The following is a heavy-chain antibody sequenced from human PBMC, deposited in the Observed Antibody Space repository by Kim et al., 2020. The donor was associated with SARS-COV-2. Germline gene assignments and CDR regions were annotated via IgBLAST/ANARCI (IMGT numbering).Heavy chain of an antibody. CDR1: GFTFSSYA. CDR2: ISFDENNK. D-gene: IGHD3-3*01. Sequence: GGSLRLSCAASGFTFSSYAMHWVRQAPGKGLEWVAVISFDENNKYYADSVKGRFAISRDNAKNTLYLQMNSLRAEDTAVYYCARAQNYDFWLISLDYWGQGTLVTVSS. J-gene: IGHJ4*02. CDR3: ARAQNYDFWLISLDY. V-gene: IGHV3-30*09.